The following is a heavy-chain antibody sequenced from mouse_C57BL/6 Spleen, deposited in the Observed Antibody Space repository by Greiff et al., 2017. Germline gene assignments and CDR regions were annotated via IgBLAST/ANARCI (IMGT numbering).Heavy chain of an antibody. CDR2: INYDGSST. Sequence: DVKLVESEGGLVQPGSSMKLSCTASGFTFSDYYMAWVRQVPEKGLEWVANINYDGSSTYYLDSLKSRFIISKDNAKNILYLQMSSLKSEDTATYYCASVATVVADWYFDVWGTGTTVTVSS. CDR1: GFTFSDYY. CDR3: ASVATVVADWYFDV. J-gene: IGHJ1*03. V-gene: IGHV5-16*01. D-gene: IGHD1-1*01.